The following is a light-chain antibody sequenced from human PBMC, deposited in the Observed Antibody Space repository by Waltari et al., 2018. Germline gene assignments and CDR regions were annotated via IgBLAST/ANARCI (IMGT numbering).Light chain of an antibody. V-gene: IGKV3-11*01. Sequence: EIVLSQSTAPPPLSPGDRPHLSCRASQSVSKYLAWYQQKPGQAPRHLIYDPSNRATGIAARFSGSGSGTEFILTISSLEHEDFAGYYCQQRGTWPPFTFGPGTTVDI. CDR3: QQRGTWPPFT. CDR2: DPS. J-gene: IGKJ3*01. CDR1: QSVSKY.